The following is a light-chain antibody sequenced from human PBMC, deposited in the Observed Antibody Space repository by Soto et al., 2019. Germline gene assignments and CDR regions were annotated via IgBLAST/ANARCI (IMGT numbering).Light chain of an antibody. V-gene: IGLV3-21*04. Sequence: SYELTQPPSVSVAPGKTARITCGGNNIGSKSVHWYQQKQGQAPVLVIYYDTDRPSGIPERFSGTNSANTATLTISRVEAGDEADYYCQVWDSSSDHVVFGGGTKLTVL. CDR2: YDT. J-gene: IGLJ2*01. CDR1: NIGSKS. CDR3: QVWDSSSDHVV.